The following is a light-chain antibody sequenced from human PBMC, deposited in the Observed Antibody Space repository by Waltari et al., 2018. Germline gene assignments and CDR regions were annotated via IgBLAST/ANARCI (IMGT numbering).Light chain of an antibody. CDR2: EVN. Sequence: QSALTQPASVSGSPGQSITISGTATSSDVGGYNYVSWYQHLPGTAPKVMIYEVNNRPSGVSNRFSGSKSGNTASLTISGLQAEDEADYYCTSPTSSRTWVFGGGTKLTVL. J-gene: IGLJ3*02. CDR3: TSPTSSRTWV. V-gene: IGLV2-14*01. CDR1: SSDVGGYNY.